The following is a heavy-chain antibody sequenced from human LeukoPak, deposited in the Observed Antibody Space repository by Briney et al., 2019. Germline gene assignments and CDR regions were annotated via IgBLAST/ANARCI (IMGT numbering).Heavy chain of an antibody. J-gene: IGHJ4*02. CDR1: GYTFTNHY. CDR2: IHPSGDIT. CDR3: AREFAMRYYYGSGSYLTSRPFDY. V-gene: IGHV1-46*01. Sequence: ASVKVSCKASGYTFTNHYMHWVRQAPGQGLEWLGIIHPSGDITNYAQRFQGRVTMTRDTSTSTVYMELSSLRSEDTAVCYCAREFAMRYYYGSGSYLTSRPFDYWGQGTLVTVSS. D-gene: IGHD3-10*01.